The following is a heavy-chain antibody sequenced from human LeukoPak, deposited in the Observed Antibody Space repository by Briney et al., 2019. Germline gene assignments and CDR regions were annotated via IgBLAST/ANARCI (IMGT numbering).Heavy chain of an antibody. Sequence: PSETLSLTYTASDGSISSYYWSWIRQPPGKGLEWIGYIYYSGSTNYNPSLKSRVTISVDMSKNQFSLKLSSVTAADTAVYYCARHAESGSDRFDYWGQGTLVTVSS. CDR3: ARHAESGSDRFDY. J-gene: IGHJ4*02. CDR1: DGSISSYY. CDR2: IYYSGST. V-gene: IGHV4-59*08. D-gene: IGHD5-12*01.